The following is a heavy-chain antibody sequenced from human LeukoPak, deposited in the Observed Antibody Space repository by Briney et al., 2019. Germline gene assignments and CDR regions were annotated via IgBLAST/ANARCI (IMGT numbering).Heavy chain of an antibody. CDR1: GDSVSSNSAA. V-gene: IGHV6-1*01. J-gene: IGHJ4*02. Sequence: SQTLSLTCAISGDSVSSNSAAWNWIRQSPSRGLEWLGRTYYRSKWYNDYAVSVKSRITINPDTSKNQFSLQLNSVAPEDTAVYYCAKDFVAGYSYGIEGYFDYWGQGTLVTVSS. D-gene: IGHD5-18*01. CDR2: TYYRSKWYN. CDR3: AKDFVAGYSYGIEGYFDY.